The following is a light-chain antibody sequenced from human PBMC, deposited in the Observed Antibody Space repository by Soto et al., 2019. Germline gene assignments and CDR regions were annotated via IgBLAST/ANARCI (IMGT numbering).Light chain of an antibody. CDR2: TAS. Sequence: DIQMPQSPSTLSASVGDTVTITCRASQTISRWLAWYQQKPGKAPRLLIYTASTLESGVPSRFSASGSGTEFTLTISSLHPDDSATYYCQEYNNYWTFGQGTKVDIK. V-gene: IGKV1-5*01. J-gene: IGKJ1*01. CDR1: QTISRW. CDR3: QEYNNYWT.